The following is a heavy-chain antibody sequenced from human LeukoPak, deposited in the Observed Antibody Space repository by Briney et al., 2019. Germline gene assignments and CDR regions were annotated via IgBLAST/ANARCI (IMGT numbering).Heavy chain of an antibody. V-gene: IGHV4-38-2*02. CDR1: GCFISSGYF. J-gene: IGHJ4*02. CDR2: IYHGGST. Sequence: SETLSLTCAVSGCFISSGYFWGWIRQPPGKGLQWIGSIYHGGSTYYNPSLKSRVTISVDTSKSQFSLNLSSVTAADTAVYYCARDGTGTLFDYWGQGTLVTVSS. D-gene: IGHD1-7*01. CDR3: ARDGTGTLFDY.